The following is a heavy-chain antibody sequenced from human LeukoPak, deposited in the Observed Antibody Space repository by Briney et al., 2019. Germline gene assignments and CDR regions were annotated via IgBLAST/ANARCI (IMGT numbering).Heavy chain of an antibody. V-gene: IGHV1-2*02. CDR2: INPSSGGT. D-gene: IGHD2-15*01. CDR1: GYTFSGYY. Sequence: ASVKVSCKASGYTFSGYYMHWVRQAPGQGLEWMGWINPSSGGTNYAQKFQGRVTMTRDTSISTAYMELSRLRSDDTAVYYCARDLGVVVGATGYGMDVWGQGTTVTVSS. CDR3: ARDLGVVVGATGYGMDV. J-gene: IGHJ6*02.